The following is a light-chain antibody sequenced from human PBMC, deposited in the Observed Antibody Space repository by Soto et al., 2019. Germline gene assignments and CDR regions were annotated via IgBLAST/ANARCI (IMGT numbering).Light chain of an antibody. CDR2: GAS. CDR1: QSVSSSY. CDR3: QQRSNWPIT. V-gene: IGKV3D-20*02. J-gene: IGKJ5*01. Sequence: LAQSPSSLSASIGDRVTITCRASQSVSSSYLAWYQQKPGQAPRLLIYGASSRATGIPVRFSGSGSGTNFTLTISSIEPEDFAVYYCQQRSNWPITFGQGTRLEIK.